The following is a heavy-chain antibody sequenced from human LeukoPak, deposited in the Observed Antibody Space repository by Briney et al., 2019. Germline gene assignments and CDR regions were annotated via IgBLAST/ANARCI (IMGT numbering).Heavy chain of an antibody. Sequence: PSETLSLTCAVYGGSFSSYYWGWIRQPPGKGLEWIGSIYYSGSTYYNPSLKSRVTISVDTSKNQFSLKLSSVTAADTAVYYCATTLPRGNWFDPWGQGTLVTVSS. J-gene: IGHJ5*02. CDR3: ATTLPRGNWFDP. CDR1: GGSFSSYY. CDR2: IYYSGST. D-gene: IGHD3-10*01. V-gene: IGHV4-39*01.